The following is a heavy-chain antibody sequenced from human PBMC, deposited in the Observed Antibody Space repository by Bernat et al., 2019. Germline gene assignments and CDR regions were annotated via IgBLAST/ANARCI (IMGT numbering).Heavy chain of an antibody. CDR2: INSDGSST. Sequence: EVQLVESGGGLVQPGGSLRLSCAASGFTFSSYWMHWVRQAPGKGLVWVSRINSDGSSTSYADSVKGRFTISRDNAKNTVYLHMSSLRAEDMAVYYCARDGGNYWGWFDPWGQGTLVTVSS. CDR1: GFTFSSYW. J-gene: IGHJ5*02. V-gene: IGHV3-74*01. CDR3: ARDGGNYWGWFDP. D-gene: IGHD1-26*01.